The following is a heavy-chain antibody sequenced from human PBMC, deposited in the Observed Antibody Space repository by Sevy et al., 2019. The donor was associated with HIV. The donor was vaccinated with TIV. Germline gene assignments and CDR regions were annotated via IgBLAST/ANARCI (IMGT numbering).Heavy chain of an antibody. CDR1: GFTLSSYA. CDR2: ISGSDGST. J-gene: IGHJ1*01. V-gene: IGHV3-23*01. CDR3: VREAFIHTGCHSLADF. Sequence: GGSLRLSCTASGFTLSSYAMSWVRQTPGKGLEWVSAISGSDGSTYYIHSVKGRFTITRDNSKNTVDLQMSSLRADDTAFYYSVREAFIHTGCHSLADFWGQGTLVTVSS. D-gene: IGHD5-18*01.